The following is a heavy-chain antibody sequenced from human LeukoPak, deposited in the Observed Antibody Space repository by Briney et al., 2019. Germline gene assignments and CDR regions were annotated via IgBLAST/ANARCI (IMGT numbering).Heavy chain of an antibody. CDR2: IIPILGIA. CDR1: GGTFSSYT. CDR3: ARMSSGSYFGRYYYYGTDV. Sequence: SVKVSCKASGGTFSSYTISWVRQAPGQGLEWMGRIIPILGIANYAQKFQGRVTITADKSTSTAYMELSSLRSEDTAVYYCARMSSGSYFGRYYYYGTDVWGQGTTVTVSS. J-gene: IGHJ6*02. D-gene: IGHD3-10*01. V-gene: IGHV1-69*02.